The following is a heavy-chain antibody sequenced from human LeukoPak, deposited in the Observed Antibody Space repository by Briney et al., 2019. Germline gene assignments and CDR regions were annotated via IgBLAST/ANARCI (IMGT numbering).Heavy chain of an antibody. J-gene: IGHJ2*01. CDR1: GFIFSNAR. CDR3: AKEDWYFDL. Sequence: PGGSLRLSCAGSGFIFSNARMYWVRQAPGKGLEWVSAISGSGGSTHYAGSVKGRFTISRDNSKNTLYLQMNSLRAEDTAVYYCAKEDWYFDLWGRGTLVTVSS. CDR2: ISGSGGST. V-gene: IGHV3-23*01.